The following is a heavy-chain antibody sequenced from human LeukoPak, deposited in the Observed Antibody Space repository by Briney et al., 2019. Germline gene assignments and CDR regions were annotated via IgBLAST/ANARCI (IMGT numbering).Heavy chain of an antibody. V-gene: IGHV3-30*18. CDR1: GFTFSSYG. D-gene: IGHD6-13*01. CDR2: ISYDGSNK. J-gene: IGHJ6*02. Sequence: GGSLRLSCAASGFTFSSYGMHWVRQAPGKGLEWVAVISYDGSNKYYADSVKGRFTISRDNSKNTLYLQMNSLRAEDTAVYYCAKTSGSSWYNYYYGMDVWGQGTTVTVS. CDR3: AKTSGSSWYNYYYGMDV.